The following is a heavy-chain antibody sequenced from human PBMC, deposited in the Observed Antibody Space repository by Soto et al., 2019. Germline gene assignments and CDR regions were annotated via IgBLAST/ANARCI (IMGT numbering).Heavy chain of an antibody. D-gene: IGHD3-9*01. J-gene: IGHJ6*02. CDR3: ARGHREIILVGMDV. Sequence: QVQLVQSGAEVKKPGASVTVSCKASGYTFSSYGIAWVRQAPGQGHEWMGWISGKTGQTNYAQNLQGRVTRTKDTSTGTLYMELRRRRSDDTALYYWARGHREIILVGMDVWGHGTTVTVSS. CDR2: ISGKTGQT. V-gene: IGHV1-18*04. CDR1: GYTFSSYG.